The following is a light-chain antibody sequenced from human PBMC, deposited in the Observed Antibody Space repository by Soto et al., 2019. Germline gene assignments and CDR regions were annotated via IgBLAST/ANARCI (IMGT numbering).Light chain of an antibody. V-gene: IGLV2-8*01. CDR1: SNDIGAYNY. CDR2: EVF. CDR3: LSYVGRETGV. Sequence: QSVLTQPPSASGSPGQSVTISCTGTSNDIGAYNYVSWYQHHPGKVPKLLIYEVFRRPSGVPARFSASKSGNTPSLTAAGLQPEDEADYYCLSYVGRETGVFGAGTKLTVL. J-gene: IGLJ3*02.